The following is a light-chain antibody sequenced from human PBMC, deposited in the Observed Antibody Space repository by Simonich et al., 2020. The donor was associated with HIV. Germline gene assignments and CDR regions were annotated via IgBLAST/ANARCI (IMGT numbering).Light chain of an antibody. CDR3: QQYYSTPWT. CDR2: WAS. V-gene: IGKV4-1*01. J-gene: IGKJ1*01. Sequence: DIVMTQSPDSLAVSLGERATINCKSSLGVLYSSNNKNYLAWYQQKPGQPPKMLIYWASTRESGVPDRFSGSGSGTDFTLTISSLQAEDVAVYYCQQYYSTPWTFGQGTKVEIK. CDR1: LGVLYSSNNKNY.